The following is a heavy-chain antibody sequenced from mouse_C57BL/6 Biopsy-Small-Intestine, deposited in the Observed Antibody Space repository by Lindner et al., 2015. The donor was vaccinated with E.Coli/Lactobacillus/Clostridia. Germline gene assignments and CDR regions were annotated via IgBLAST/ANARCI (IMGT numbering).Heavy chain of an antibody. CDR1: GYAFSSYW. V-gene: IGHV1-82*01. CDR2: IYPGDGDT. J-gene: IGHJ4*01. Sequence: VQLQESGAELVKPGASVKISCKASGYAFSSYWMNWVKQRPGKGLEWIGQIYPGDGDTNYNGKFKGKATLTADKSSSTAYMQLSSLTSEDSAVYFCARFYYGSSYAMDYWGQGTSVTVSS. D-gene: IGHD1-1*01. CDR3: ARFYYGSSYAMDY.